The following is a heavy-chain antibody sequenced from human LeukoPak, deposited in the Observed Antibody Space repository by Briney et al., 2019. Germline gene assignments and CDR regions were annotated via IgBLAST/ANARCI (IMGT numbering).Heavy chain of an antibody. D-gene: IGHD4-17*01. V-gene: IGHV3-48*03. J-gene: IGHJ4*02. CDR1: GFSFSGYG. CDR3: ARADVYGDSTIYY. Sequence: GGSLRLSCAVSGFSFSGYGMHWVRQAPGKGLEWISYISSVGDTTYYAASVRGRFTIARDNAKNSLFLQMNSLRAEDTAVYYCARADVYGDSTIYYWGQGTLVSVSS. CDR2: ISSVGDTT.